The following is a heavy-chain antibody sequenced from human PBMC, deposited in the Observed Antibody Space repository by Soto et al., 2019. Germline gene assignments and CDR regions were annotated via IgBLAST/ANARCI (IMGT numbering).Heavy chain of an antibody. J-gene: IGHJ6*02. CDR3: ARGYSSSLSAYPSVGMDV. Sequence: HPGGSLRLSCAASGFTFSSYAMHWVRQAPGKGLEWVAVISYDGSNKYYADSVKGRFTISRDNSKNTLYLQMNSLRAEDTAVYYCARGYSSSLSAYPSVGMDVWGQGTTVTVSS. CDR1: GFTFSSYA. V-gene: IGHV3-30-3*01. CDR2: ISYDGSNK. D-gene: IGHD6-13*01.